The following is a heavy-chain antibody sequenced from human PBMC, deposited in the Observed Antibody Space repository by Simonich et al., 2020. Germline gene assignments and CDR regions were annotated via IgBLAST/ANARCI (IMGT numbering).Heavy chain of an antibody. D-gene: IGHD2-21*01. V-gene: IGHV1-2*07. CDR3: ARNGLVGILKAFDI. J-gene: IGHJ3*02. Sequence: QVQLVQSGAEVKKPGASVKVSCKASGYTFTGYYMHWVRQAHGQGLEWIGWINPNSGGTKYEHKFQGRVTMTRDTSISTAYMALSRLRSDDTAGYYCARNGLVGILKAFDIWGQGTMVTVSS. CDR2: INPNSGGT. CDR1: GYTFTGYY.